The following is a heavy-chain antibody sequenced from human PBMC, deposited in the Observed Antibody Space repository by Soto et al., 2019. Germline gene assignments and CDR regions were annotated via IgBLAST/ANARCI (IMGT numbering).Heavy chain of an antibody. V-gene: IGHV4-39*01. J-gene: IGHJ4*02. Sequence: PSETLSLTCTVSGGSISSRSYYWGWIRQPPGKGLEWIGSIYYSGSTYDNPSLKSRVTVSVDTSKNQFSLRLRSVTAADTALYYCARLLYDSRGYYYFDYWGQGTLVTVSS. CDR2: IYYSGST. CDR1: GGSISSRSYY. CDR3: ARLLYDSRGYYYFDY. D-gene: IGHD3-22*01.